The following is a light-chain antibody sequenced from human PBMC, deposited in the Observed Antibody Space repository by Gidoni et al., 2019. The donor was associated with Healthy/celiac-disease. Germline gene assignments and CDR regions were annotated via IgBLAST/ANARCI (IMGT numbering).Light chain of an antibody. Sequence: DIQMTQSPSSLSASVGDRVTITCQASQDISNYLNWYQQKPGKAPKLLIYDASNLETGVPSRFSGSGSGTDFTFTISSLQPEYIATYYCQQQRTFXXXTKVEIK. V-gene: IGKV1-33*01. CDR2: DAS. CDR1: QDISNY. J-gene: IGKJ1*01. CDR3: QQQRT.